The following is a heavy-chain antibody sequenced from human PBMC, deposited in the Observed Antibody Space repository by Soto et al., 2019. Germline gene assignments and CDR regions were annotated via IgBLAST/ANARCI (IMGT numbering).Heavy chain of an antibody. V-gene: IGHV1-2*02. CDR1: GYTFTGYY. CDR2: INPNSGGT. Sequence: ASVKVSCKASGYTFTGYYMHWVLQAPGQGLEWMGWINPNSGGTNYAQKFQGRVTMTRDTSISTAYMELSRLRSDDTAVYYCASGGEGYYDSSGYYPPDYWGQGTLVTVSS. D-gene: IGHD3-22*01. J-gene: IGHJ4*02. CDR3: ASGGEGYYDSSGYYPPDY.